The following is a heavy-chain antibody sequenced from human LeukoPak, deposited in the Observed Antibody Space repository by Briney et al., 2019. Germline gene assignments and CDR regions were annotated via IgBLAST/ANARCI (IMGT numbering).Heavy chain of an antibody. CDR2: IDPSGSYT. D-gene: IGHD6-19*01. J-gene: IGHJ4*02. V-gene: IGHV5-10-1*01. CDR1: GYSFTTYW. CDR3: AREVIVAGSSFDY. Sequence: GESLKISCKGSGYSFTTYWIGWVRQMPGKGLEWMGRIDPSGSYTNYSPSFQGHVTISADKSISTAYLQWSSLKASDTAMYYCAREVIVAGSSFDYWGQGTLVTVSS.